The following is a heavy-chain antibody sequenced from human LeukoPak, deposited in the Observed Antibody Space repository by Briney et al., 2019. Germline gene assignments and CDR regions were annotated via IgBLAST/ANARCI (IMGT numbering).Heavy chain of an antibody. Sequence: SETLSLTCTVSGGSISSSSYYWGWLRQPPGKGLEWIGSIYYSGSTYYNPSLKSRVTISVDTSKNQFSLTLSSVTAADTAVYYCARLSPRGPSSTRAFDYWGQGTLVTVSS. CDR2: IYYSGST. CDR3: ARLSPRGPSSTRAFDY. CDR1: GGSISSSSYY. V-gene: IGHV4-39*01. D-gene: IGHD3-10*01. J-gene: IGHJ4*02.